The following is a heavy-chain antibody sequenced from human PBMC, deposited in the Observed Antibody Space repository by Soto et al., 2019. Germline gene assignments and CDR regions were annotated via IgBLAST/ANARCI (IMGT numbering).Heavy chain of an antibody. V-gene: IGHV1-69*01. CDR2: IIPIFGTA. Sequence: QVQLVQSGAEVKKPGSSVKVSCKASGGTFSSYAISWVRQAPGQGLEWMGGIIPIFGTANYAQKFPGRVTITADESTSTAYMELSSLRSEDTAVYYCARRGSSSSSGSEQYYYYYYGMDVWGQGTTVTVSS. CDR1: GGTFSSYA. D-gene: IGHD6-6*01. J-gene: IGHJ6*02. CDR3: ARRGSSSSSGSEQYYYYYYGMDV.